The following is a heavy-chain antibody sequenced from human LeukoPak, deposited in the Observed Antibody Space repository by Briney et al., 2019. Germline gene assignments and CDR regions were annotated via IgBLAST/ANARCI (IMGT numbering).Heavy chain of an antibody. CDR2: VYHTGGT. CDR3: AREEGTTQDAN. D-gene: IGHD1-7*01. V-gene: IGHV4-38-2*02. CDR1: GFSISSGYY. Sequence: SETLSLTCTVSGFSISSGYYWAWIRQPPGKGLEWIGSVYHTGGTYYNPSLKSRVTISVDTSRNQFSLRLSSVTAADTAVYYCAREEGTTQDANWGQGTLVLVSS. J-gene: IGHJ4*02.